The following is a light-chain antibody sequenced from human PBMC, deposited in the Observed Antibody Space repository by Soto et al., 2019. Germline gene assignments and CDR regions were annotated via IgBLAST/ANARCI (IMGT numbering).Light chain of an antibody. V-gene: IGKV1-5*03. Sequence: DLQMTQSPSTLSASVGDRVTITCRASQSVDTALAWYQQKPGKAPNLLIYRASNLESGVPSRFSGSGSGTEFTLAISSLQPDDFATYYCQQYGFFLTFGQGTKLEIK. CDR2: RAS. CDR3: QQYGFFLT. J-gene: IGKJ2*01. CDR1: QSVDTA.